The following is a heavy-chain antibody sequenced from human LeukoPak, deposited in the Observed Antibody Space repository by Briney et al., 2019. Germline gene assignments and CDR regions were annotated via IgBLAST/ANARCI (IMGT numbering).Heavy chain of an antibody. CDR2: IRYDGDNK. Sequence: GGSLRLSCAASEFTFSSYGMNWVRQAPGKGLEWVAFIRYDGDNKYYGHSVKGRFTISRDNSKNTLYLQMNSLREEDTAVYYCAKGAMDFDSWGQGTLVTVSS. CDR3: AKGAMDFDS. J-gene: IGHJ4*02. V-gene: IGHV3-30*02. CDR1: EFTFSSYG. D-gene: IGHD5-18*01.